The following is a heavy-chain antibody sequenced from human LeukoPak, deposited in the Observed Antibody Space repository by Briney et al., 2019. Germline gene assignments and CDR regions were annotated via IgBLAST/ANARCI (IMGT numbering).Heavy chain of an antibody. J-gene: IGHJ5*02. Sequence: SGGSLRLSCAASGFIFSSYGMSWVRQAPGKGLEWVSAITGSGDGAYYADSVKGRFTISKDISKNTLYLQMNSLRAEDTAVYYCARGGSSWYYNWFDPWGQGTLVTVSS. CDR1: GFIFSSYG. V-gene: IGHV3-23*01. CDR2: ITGSGDGA. CDR3: ARGGSSWYYNWFDP. D-gene: IGHD6-13*01.